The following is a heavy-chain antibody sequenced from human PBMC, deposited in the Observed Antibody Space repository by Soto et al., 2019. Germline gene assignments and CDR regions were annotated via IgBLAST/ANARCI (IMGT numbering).Heavy chain of an antibody. J-gene: IGHJ3*02. V-gene: IGHV3-21*01. CDR2: ISSSSSYI. CDR1: GFTFSSYS. D-gene: IGHD5-12*01. Sequence: GGSLRLSCAASGFTFSSYSMNWVRQAPGKGLEWVSSISSSSSYIYYADSVKGRFTISRDNAKNSLYLQMNSLRAEDTAVYYCARDGEYSGYDYDAFDIWGQGTMVTVSS. CDR3: ARDGEYSGYDYDAFDI.